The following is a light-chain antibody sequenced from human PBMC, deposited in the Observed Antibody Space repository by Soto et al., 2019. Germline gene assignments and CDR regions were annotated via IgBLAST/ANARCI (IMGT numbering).Light chain of an antibody. Sequence: DIQMTQSPSSLSASLGDRVTITCRASQNIDNYLNWYQLKPGKAPKLLIYATSTLQSGVPSRFSGSGSGTEFTLTISSLQAEDFATYFCQESYTSPAVSFGGGTKVENK. CDR2: ATS. CDR3: QESYTSPAVS. J-gene: IGKJ4*01. CDR1: QNIDNY. V-gene: IGKV1-39*01.